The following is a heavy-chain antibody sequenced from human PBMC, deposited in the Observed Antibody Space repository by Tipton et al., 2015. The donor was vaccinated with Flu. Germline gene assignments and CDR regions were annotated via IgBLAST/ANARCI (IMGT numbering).Heavy chain of an antibody. CDR2: VFHSGTT. D-gene: IGHD6-13*01. J-gene: IGHJ4*02. Sequence: QVQLVQSGGGLVKPEGSLRLSCAASGFTFSNYNMNWVRQAPGKGLEWIGSVFHSGTTYYSLSLENRVTISVDTSKNQFSLNLKSVTAADTAIYYCTRQMEAATRASKWGQGVLVTVSS. V-gene: IGHV4-38-2*01. CDR1: GFTFSNYN. CDR3: TRQMEAATRASK.